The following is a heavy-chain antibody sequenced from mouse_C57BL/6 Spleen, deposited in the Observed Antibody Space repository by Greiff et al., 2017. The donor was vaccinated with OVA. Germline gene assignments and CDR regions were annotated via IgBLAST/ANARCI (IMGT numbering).Heavy chain of an antibody. J-gene: IGHJ3*01. V-gene: IGHV1-69*01. D-gene: IGHD1-1*02. Sequence: QVQLQQPGAELVMPGASVKLSCKASGYTFTSYWMHWVKQRPGQGLEWIGEIDPSDSYTNYNQKFKGKSTLTVDKSSSTAYMQLSSLTSEDSAVYYCARYGEVAYWGQGTLVTVSA. CDR3: ARYGEVAY. CDR1: GYTFTSYW. CDR2: IDPSDSYT.